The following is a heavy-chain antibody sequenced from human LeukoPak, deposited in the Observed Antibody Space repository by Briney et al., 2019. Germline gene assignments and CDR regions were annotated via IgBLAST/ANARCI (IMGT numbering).Heavy chain of an antibody. Sequence: GGSLRLSCAASGFIYSHYGMHWVRQAPGKGLEWVAFIRSDGSNRFYAGSVKGRFTISRDNAQNTRFLQMNSLRAEDTAMYYCARDAQRGFGYSNSLEYWGHGTLVTVSS. CDR1: GFIYSHYG. CDR3: ARDAQRGFGYSNSLEY. D-gene: IGHD4-11*01. V-gene: IGHV3-30*02. CDR2: IRSDGSNR. J-gene: IGHJ4*01.